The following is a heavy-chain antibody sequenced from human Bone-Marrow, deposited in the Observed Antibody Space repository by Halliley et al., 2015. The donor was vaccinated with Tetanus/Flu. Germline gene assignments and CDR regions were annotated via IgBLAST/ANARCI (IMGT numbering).Heavy chain of an antibody. D-gene: IGHD2-2*01. Sequence: EVQLVQSGAEVKKPGESLRISCKGSGDSFTNSWIGWVSQLPGKGLEWMGKIDPSDSYTIHSPSFQGHVTISADKSLNTAYLLWSSLTASDTAIYYCARDRPGYAQYYFTYWGQGTLVTVSS. CDR2: IDPSDSYT. V-gene: IGHV5-10-1*01. CDR3: ARDRPGYAQYYFTY. J-gene: IGHJ4*02. CDR1: GDSFTNSW.